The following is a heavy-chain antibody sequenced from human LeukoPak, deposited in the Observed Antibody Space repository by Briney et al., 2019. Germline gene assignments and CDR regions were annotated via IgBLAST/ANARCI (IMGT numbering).Heavy chain of an antibody. D-gene: IGHD3-10*01. CDR1: GFTFSSYS. CDR2: ISSSSSYI. J-gene: IGHJ6*02. V-gene: IGHV3-21*01. CDR3: GRVGGDYYGSGSYLRGPDYYYYGMDV. Sequence: PGGSLRLSCAASGFTFSSYSMNWVRQAPGKGLEWVSSISSSSSYIYYADSVKGRFTISRDNAKNSLYLQMNSLRAEDTAVYYCGRVGGDYYGSGSYLRGPDYYYYGMDVWGQGTTVTVSS.